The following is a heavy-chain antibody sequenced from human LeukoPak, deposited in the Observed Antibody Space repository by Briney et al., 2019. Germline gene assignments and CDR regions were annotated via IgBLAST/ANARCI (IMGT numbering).Heavy chain of an antibody. CDR2: TSYSGRA. J-gene: IGHJ5*01. Sequence: SETLSLTCTVSCGSISSYYWSWIRQPPGRGLQWIGSTSYSGRANYNPSLKDRVTVSLDTSKNQFYLKVTSVTAADTAVYYCARRRVEMAPITEGNWFDSWGQGTPVTVSS. CDR1: CGSISSYY. CDR3: ARRRVEMAPITEGNWFDS. D-gene: IGHD5-24*01. V-gene: IGHV4-59*08.